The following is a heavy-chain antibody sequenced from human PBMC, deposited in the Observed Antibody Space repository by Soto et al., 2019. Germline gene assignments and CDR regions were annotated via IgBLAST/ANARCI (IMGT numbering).Heavy chain of an antibody. J-gene: IGHJ5*02. CDR3: ARGVAARRFDP. D-gene: IGHD6-6*01. Sequence: QVQLQQWGAGLLKPSETLSLTCAVYGGSFSGYYWSWIRQPPGKGLEWIGEINHSGSTNYNPSLKSRVTISVDTSKNQFSLKLSSVTAADTAVYYCARGVAARRFDPWGQGTLVIVSS. CDR2: INHSGST. CDR1: GGSFSGYY. V-gene: IGHV4-34*01.